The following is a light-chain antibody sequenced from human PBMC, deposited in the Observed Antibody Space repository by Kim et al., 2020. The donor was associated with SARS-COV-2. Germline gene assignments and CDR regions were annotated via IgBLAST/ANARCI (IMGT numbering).Light chain of an antibody. J-gene: IGKJ4*01. CDR1: QSVSSY. V-gene: IGKV3-11*01. CDR2: DVS. Sequence: EIVLTQSPVTLSLSPGERATLSCRASQSVSSYLVWYQQKPDQAPRLLIYDVSSRATGIPARFSGSGSGTDFTLTISSLEPEDFAVYYCQQRSNWPRAFGGGAKVDIK. CDR3: QQRSNWPRA.